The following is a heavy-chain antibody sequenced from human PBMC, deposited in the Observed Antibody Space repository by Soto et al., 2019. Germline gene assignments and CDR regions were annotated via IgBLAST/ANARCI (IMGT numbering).Heavy chain of an antibody. D-gene: IGHD6-6*01. CDR3: AREGGEYSSHASQGGGDY. V-gene: IGHV1-69*01. Sequence: QVQLVQSGAEVKKPGSSVKVSCKASGGTFSSYAISWVRQAPGQGLEWMGGIIPIFGTANYAQKFQGRVTITADESTSTAYMELSSLRSEDTAVYYCAREGGEYSSHASQGGGDYWGQGTLVTVSS. J-gene: IGHJ4*02. CDR2: IIPIFGTA. CDR1: GGTFSSYA.